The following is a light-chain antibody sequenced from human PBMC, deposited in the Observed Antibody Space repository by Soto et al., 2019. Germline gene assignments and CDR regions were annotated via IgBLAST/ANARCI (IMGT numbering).Light chain of an antibody. V-gene: IGKV3D-15*01. CDR3: QPYNNWPLT. J-gene: IGKJ5*01. CDR1: QSVSSN. Sequence: EIVMTQSPATLSVSPGERATLSCRASQSVSSNLAWYQQKPGQAPRLLIYGASIRATGIPARFSGSGSGTEFTLTISSLQSEDFAVYYCQPYNNWPLTFGQGTRLEIK. CDR2: GAS.